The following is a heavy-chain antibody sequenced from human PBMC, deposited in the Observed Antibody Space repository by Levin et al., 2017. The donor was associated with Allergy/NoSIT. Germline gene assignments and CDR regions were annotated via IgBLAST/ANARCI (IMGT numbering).Heavy chain of an antibody. CDR1: GYTFTSYW. J-gene: IGHJ4*02. CDR3: ARSYRRDGYNSGGY. D-gene: IGHD5-24*01. CDR2: IYPGGSET. V-gene: IGHV5-51*01. Sequence: KVSCKGSGYTFTSYWIGWLRQMPGKGLEWMGIIYPGGSETRYSPAFQGQVTISADKSISTAYLQWSSLKASDTAMYYCARSYRRDGYNSGGYWGQGTLVTVSS.